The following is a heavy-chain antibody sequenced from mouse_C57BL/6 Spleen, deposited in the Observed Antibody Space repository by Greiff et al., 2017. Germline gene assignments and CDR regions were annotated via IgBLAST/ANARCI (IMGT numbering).Heavy chain of an antibody. CDR1: GYTFTSYW. Sequence: QVQLQQPGAELVRPGSSVKLSCKASGYTFTSYWMHWVKQRPIQGLEWIGNIDPSDSETHYNQKFKDKATLTVDKSSSTAYMQLSSLTSEDSAVYYCARWSFTTVVATNYWGQGTTLTVSS. D-gene: IGHD1-1*01. J-gene: IGHJ2*01. V-gene: IGHV1-52*01. CDR3: ARWSFTTVVATNY. CDR2: IDPSDSET.